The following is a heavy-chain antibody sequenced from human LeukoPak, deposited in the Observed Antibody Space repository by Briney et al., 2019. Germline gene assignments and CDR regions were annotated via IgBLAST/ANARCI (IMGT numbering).Heavy chain of an antibody. CDR2: INPNSGGT. Sequence: ASVKVSCKASGYTFTNYDINWVRQATGQGLEWMGWINPNSGGTNYAQKFQGRVTMTRDTSISTAYMELSRLRSDDTAVYYCARDPIQLWSFDYWGQGTLVTVSS. CDR3: ARDPIQLWSFDY. CDR1: GYTFTNYD. D-gene: IGHD5-18*01. J-gene: IGHJ4*02. V-gene: IGHV1-2*02.